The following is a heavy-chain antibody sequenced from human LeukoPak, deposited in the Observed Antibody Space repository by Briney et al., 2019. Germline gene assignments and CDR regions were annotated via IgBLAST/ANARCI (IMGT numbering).Heavy chain of an antibody. V-gene: IGHV1-69*06. D-gene: IGHD6-6*01. CDR3: AADDSSGSSSQYYYYMDV. J-gene: IGHJ6*03. Sequence: ASVKVSCKASGGTFSSYAISWVRQAPGQGLEWMGGIIPIFGTANYAQKFQGRVTITADKSTSTAYMELSSLRSEDTAVYYCAADDSSGSSSQYYYYMDVWGKGTTVTVSS. CDR1: GGTFSSYA. CDR2: IIPIFGTA.